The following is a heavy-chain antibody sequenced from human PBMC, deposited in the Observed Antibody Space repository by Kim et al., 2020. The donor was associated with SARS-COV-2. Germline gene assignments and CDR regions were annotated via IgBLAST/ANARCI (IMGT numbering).Heavy chain of an antibody. V-gene: IGHV3-13*01. CDR2: SASTGDT. D-gene: IGHD3-9*01. CDR3: ARGGGGEILTGYTRPYYYYGMDV. J-gene: IGHJ6*02. CDR1: GFTFSTYA. Sequence: GGSLRLSCVTSGFTFSTYAMHWVRQVPGKGLEWVSVSASTGDTYSLDSVKGRFTISRDDAKNSLFLQMNSLTPGDTAVYYCARGGGGEILTGYTRPYYYYGMDVGGQGTPVTVSS.